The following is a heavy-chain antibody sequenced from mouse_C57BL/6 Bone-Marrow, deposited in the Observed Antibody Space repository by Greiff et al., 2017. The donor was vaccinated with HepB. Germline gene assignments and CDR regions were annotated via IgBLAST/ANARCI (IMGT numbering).Heavy chain of an antibody. CDR3: ARYYGSSYWFAY. J-gene: IGHJ3*01. CDR2: IYPGSGST. Sequence: QVQLQQPGAELVKPGASVKMSCKASGYTFTSYWITWVKQRPGQGLEWIGDIYPGSGSTNYNEKFKSKATLTVDTSSSTAYMQLSSLTSEDSAVYYCARYYGSSYWFAYWGQGTRVTVSA. D-gene: IGHD1-1*01. V-gene: IGHV1-55*01. CDR1: GYTFTSYW.